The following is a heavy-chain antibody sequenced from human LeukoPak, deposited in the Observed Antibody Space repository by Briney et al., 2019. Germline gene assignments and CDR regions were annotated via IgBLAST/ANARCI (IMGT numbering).Heavy chain of an antibody. CDR2: ISSRSATI. CDR1: GFTFSSYS. V-gene: IGHV3-48*01. CDR3: AKLVVGDSYPTYYFDY. D-gene: IGHD5-18*01. Sequence: GGSLRLSCTASGFTFSSYSMNWVRQAPGKGLEWVSYISSRSATIYYADSVKGRFTISRDNAKNSLYLQMNSLRAEDTAVYYCAKLVVGDSYPTYYFDYWGQGTLVTVSS. J-gene: IGHJ4*02.